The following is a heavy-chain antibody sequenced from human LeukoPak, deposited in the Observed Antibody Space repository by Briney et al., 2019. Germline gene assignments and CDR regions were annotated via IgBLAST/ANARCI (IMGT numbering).Heavy chain of an antibody. D-gene: IGHD3-22*01. J-gene: IGHJ5*02. Sequence: PGGSLRLSCAASGFTFSSYAMSWVRQAPGKGLEWVSAISGSGGSTYYADSVKGRFTISRDNSKNTLYLQMNSLRAEDTAVYYCAKVFRLYDSSGYWPWGQGTLVTVSS. CDR1: GFTFSSYA. V-gene: IGHV3-23*01. CDR2: ISGSGGST. CDR3: AKVFRLYDSSGYWP.